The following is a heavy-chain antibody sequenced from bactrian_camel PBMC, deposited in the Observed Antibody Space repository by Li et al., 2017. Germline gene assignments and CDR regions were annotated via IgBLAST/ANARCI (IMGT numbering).Heavy chain of an antibody. J-gene: IGHJ4*01. CDR1: GIIPPTCA. CDR2: LASDGSS. D-gene: IGHD2*01. Sequence: HVQLVESGGGSVQAGESLKLTCSASGIIPPTCAMAWFRQAPGKEREGVASLASDGSSIYANSLKGRFSISKDNARNWLDLQMDSLEPGDTARYYCAADRRRHGPPSLRPGDYSVWGQGTQVTVS. CDR3: AADRRRHGPPSLRPGDYSV. V-gene: IGHV3S53*01.